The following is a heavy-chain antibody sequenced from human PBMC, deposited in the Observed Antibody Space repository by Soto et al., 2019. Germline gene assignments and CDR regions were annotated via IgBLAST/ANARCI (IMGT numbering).Heavy chain of an antibody. CDR2: IYTSGST. D-gene: IGHD1-26*01. CDR3: ARETWEGATVKVFDY. CDR1: GGSVVGVGGC. J-gene: IGHJ4*02. Sequence: CSVVGGSVVGVGGCRNCIRQSPGKGLEWIGYIYTSGSTKYNPSLKSRVTISADTSRNHFSLILSSVTAADTAVYYCARETWEGATVKVFDYWGQGPQGTVSS. V-gene: IGHV4-61*03.